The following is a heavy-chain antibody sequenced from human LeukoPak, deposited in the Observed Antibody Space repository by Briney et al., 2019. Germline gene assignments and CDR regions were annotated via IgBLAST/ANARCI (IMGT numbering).Heavy chain of an antibody. D-gene: IGHD6-6*01. CDR1: GFTFSNYA. CDR3: ARALIAARPASLFDY. CDR2: ISDNGGST. V-gene: IGHV3-64*01. Sequence: AGGSLRLFCAASGFTFSNYAMHWVRQAPGKGLEYVSTISDNGGSTFYANPVKGRFTISRDNSKNTLYLQMGSLRPEDMAVYYCARALIAARPASLFDYWGQGTLVTVSS. J-gene: IGHJ4*02.